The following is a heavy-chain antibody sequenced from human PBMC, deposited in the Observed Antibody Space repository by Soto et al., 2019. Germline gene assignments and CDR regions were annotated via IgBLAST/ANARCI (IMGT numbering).Heavy chain of an antibody. CDR1: GFTFSDYY. J-gene: IGHJ4*02. CDR2: ISSSSSYT. Sequence: QVQLVESGGGLVKPGGSLRLSCAASGFTFSDYYMSWIRQAPGKGLEWVSYISSSSSYTNYAASVKGRFTISRDNAKNSLYLQMNSLRAEDTAVYYCARDLGYSSSWYFDYWGQGTLVTVSS. CDR3: ARDLGYSSSWYFDY. V-gene: IGHV3-11*05. D-gene: IGHD6-13*01.